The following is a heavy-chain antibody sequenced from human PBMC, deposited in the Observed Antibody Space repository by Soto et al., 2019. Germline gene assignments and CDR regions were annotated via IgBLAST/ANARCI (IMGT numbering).Heavy chain of an antibody. CDR1: GYSFTTYW. D-gene: IGHD1-1*01. J-gene: IGHJ6*02. CDR3: ASWRTTYNYYDDLDV. Sequence: EVQLVQSGAEVKKPGESLKISCKGSGYSFTTYWIGWVRQMPGKGLEWMGIIYPGDSDTRYSPSFQGQVTSSADKYISTDYPLWSSLKASDTAMFYCASWRTTYNYYDDLDVWGQGTTVSVSS. CDR2: IYPGDSDT. V-gene: IGHV5-51*03.